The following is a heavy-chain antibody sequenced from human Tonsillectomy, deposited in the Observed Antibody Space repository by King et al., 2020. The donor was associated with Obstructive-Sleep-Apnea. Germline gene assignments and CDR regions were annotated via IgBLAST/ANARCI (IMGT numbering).Heavy chain of an antibody. CDR1: GFTLSSYA. CDR3: ARGGRLIRGGNYFDY. CDR2: ISYDGSNK. D-gene: IGHD3-10*01. J-gene: IGHJ4*02. Sequence: VQLVEAGGGVVQPGRSLRLSCAASGFTLSSYAMYWVRQAPGKGLEVAACISYDGSNKWYADSVKGRFTISRDNSKKTLYLQMNSLRAEDTAVYFCARGGRLIRGGNYFDYWGQGNLVTVSS. V-gene: IGHV3-30*04.